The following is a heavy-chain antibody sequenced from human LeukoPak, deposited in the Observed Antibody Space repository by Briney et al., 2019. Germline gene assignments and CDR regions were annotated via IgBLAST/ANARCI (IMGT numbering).Heavy chain of an antibody. CDR3: ASWTSVVVDY. CDR2: INHSGST. V-gene: IGHV4-34*01. D-gene: IGHD1-1*01. J-gene: IGHJ4*02. CDR1: GGSFSGYY. Sequence: SETLSLTCAVYGGSFSGYYWSWIRQPPGKGLEWIGEINHSGSTYYNPSLKSRVTISVDTSKNQFSLKLSSVTAADTAVYYCASWTSVVVDYWGQGTLVTVSS.